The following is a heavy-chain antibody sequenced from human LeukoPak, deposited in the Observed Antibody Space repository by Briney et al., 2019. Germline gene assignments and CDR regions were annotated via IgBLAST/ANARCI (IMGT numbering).Heavy chain of an antibody. Sequence: SETLSLTCTVSGGSISSSSYYWGWIRQPPGKGLEWIGSIYYSGSTYYSPSLKSRVTISVDTSKNQFSLKLSSVTAADTAVYYCASPSSSWTFDYWGQGTLVTVSS. CDR3: ASPSSSWTFDY. CDR2: IYYSGST. D-gene: IGHD6-13*01. V-gene: IGHV4-39*07. CDR1: GGSISSSSYY. J-gene: IGHJ4*02.